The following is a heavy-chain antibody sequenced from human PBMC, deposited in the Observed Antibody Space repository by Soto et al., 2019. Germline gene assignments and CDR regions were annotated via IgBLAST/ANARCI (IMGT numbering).Heavy chain of an antibody. D-gene: IGHD3-3*02. J-gene: IGHJ6*03. CDR1: GFSFSDYY. CDR2: ISTSGSST. CDR3: ANLAKNYYHYMDV. V-gene: IGHV3-11*01. Sequence: QVQLVESGGGLVKPGGSLRLSCAASGFSFSDYYMSWIRQAPGKGLEWVSLISTSGSSTDYADSVKGRFTISRDNAKNSLSLQKNSLRAEDPAGYYCANLAKNYYHYMDVWGKGTTVTVSS.